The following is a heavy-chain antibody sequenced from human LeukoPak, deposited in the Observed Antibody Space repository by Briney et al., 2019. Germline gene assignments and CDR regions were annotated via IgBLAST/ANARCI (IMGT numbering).Heavy chain of an antibody. V-gene: IGHV3-21*04. CDR3: ATRGSYLGN. CDR2: ITSTGRYI. Sequence: GGSLRLSCAASGLTFSNAWMSWVRQAPGKGLEWVSSITSTGRYIFYADSLKGRFTISRDNAKKSLYLQMNSLRAEDTAVYYCATRGSYLGNWGQGTLVTVSS. J-gene: IGHJ4*02. D-gene: IGHD1-26*01. CDR1: GLTFSNAW.